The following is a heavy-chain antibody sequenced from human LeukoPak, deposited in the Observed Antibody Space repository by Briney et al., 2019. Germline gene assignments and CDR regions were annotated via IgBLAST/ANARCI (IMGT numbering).Heavy chain of an antibody. D-gene: IGHD1/OR15-1a*01. Sequence: ASVKVSCKASGYTFTVYYMHWVRQAPGQGPEWMGWINPNSGGTNYAQKFQGRVTMTRDTSISTAYMGLSRLRSDDAAVYYCARDLELEQGFDYWGQGTLVTVSS. J-gene: IGHJ4*02. CDR1: GYTFTVYY. CDR3: ARDLELEQGFDY. V-gene: IGHV1-2*02. CDR2: INPNSGGT.